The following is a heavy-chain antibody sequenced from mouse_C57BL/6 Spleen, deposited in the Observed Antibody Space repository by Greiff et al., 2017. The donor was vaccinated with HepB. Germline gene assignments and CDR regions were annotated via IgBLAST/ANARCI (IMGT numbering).Heavy chain of an antibody. CDR2: IDPNSGGT. CDR1: GYTFTSYW. V-gene: IGHV1-72*01. D-gene: IGHD1-1*01. J-gene: IGHJ1*03. CDR3: ARGPITTVVADWYFDV. Sequence: VQLKQPGAELVKPGASVKLSCKASGYTFTSYWMHWVKQRPGRGLEWIGRIDPNSGGTKYNEKFKSKATLTVDKPSSTAYMQLSSLTSEDSAVYYCARGPITTVVADWYFDVWGTGTTVTVSS.